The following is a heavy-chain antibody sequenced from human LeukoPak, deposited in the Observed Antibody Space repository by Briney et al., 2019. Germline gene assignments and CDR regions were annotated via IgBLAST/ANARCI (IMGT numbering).Heavy chain of an antibody. CDR1: GFTFSSYW. Sequence: GGSLRLSCAASGFTFSSYWMSWVRQAPGKGLEWVANIKQDGSEKYYVDSVKGRFTISRDNAKNSLYLQMNSLRAEDTAVYYCARDQGVVVTHSDAFDIWGQGTMVTVSS. J-gene: IGHJ3*02. V-gene: IGHV3-7*01. D-gene: IGHD3-22*01. CDR2: IKQDGSEK. CDR3: ARDQGVVVTHSDAFDI.